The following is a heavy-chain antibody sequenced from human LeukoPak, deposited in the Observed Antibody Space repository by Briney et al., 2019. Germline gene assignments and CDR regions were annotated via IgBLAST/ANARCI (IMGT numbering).Heavy chain of an antibody. Sequence: SETLSLTCTVSGGSISSSSYYWGWIRQPPGKGLEWIGSIYYSGSTYYNPSLKSRVTISVDTSKNQFSLKLSSVTAADTAVYYCARRGRGYDSVYFDYWGQGTLVTVSS. CDR2: IYYSGST. CDR3: ARRGRGYDSVYFDY. J-gene: IGHJ4*02. D-gene: IGHD5-12*01. CDR1: GGSISSSSYY. V-gene: IGHV4-39*07.